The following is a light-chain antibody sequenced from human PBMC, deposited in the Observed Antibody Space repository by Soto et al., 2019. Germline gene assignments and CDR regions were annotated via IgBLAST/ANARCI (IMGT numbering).Light chain of an antibody. CDR2: SND. V-gene: IGLV1-44*01. Sequence: QTVVTQSPSASGTPGQGVTISCSGSSSNIGTNTVNWYKQLPGTAPKLLIYSNDLRPSGVPDRFSGSKSGTSASLAISGLQSEDEADYYCEAWDDSRYGAVFGGGTKLTVL. CDR1: SSNIGTNT. J-gene: IGLJ2*01. CDR3: EAWDDSRYGAV.